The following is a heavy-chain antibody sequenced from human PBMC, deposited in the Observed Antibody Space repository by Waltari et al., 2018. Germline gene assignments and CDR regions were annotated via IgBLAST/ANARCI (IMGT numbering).Heavy chain of an antibody. J-gene: IGHJ3*02. Sequence: QVQLVQSGAEVKKPGASVKVSCKASGYTFTSYDISWVRQAPVQGLEGMGGISTYNGNTNYAQKLQGRVSMTTDTSTSTAYMELRSLRSDDTAVYYCARDQEEGDQFTDYDFWSGSRDAFDIWGQGTMVTVSS. V-gene: IGHV1-18*01. CDR1: GYTFTSYD. CDR2: ISTYNGNT. D-gene: IGHD3-3*01. CDR3: ARDQEEGDQFTDYDFWSGSRDAFDI.